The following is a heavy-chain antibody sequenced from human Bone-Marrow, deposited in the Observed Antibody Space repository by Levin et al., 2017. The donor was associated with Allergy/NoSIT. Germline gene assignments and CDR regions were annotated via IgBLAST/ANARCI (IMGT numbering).Heavy chain of an antibody. J-gene: IGHJ6*02. CDR3: ARSLTIFGVDALRYPGMDV. D-gene: IGHD3-3*01. V-gene: IGHV3-33*01. CDR1: GFKFSSYG. CDR2: IWYDGSNE. Sequence: GESLKISCAASGFKFSSYGMHWVRQAPGKGLEWVAVIWYDGSNELYADSVKGRFTISRDNSRNTLSLQMNSLRADDTAVYYCARSLTIFGVDALRYPGMDVWGQGTTVSVSS.